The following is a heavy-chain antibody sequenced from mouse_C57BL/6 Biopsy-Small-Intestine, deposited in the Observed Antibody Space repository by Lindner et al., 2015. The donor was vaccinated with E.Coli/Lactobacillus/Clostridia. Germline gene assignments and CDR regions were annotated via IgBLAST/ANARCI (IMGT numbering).Heavy chain of an antibody. V-gene: IGHV14-2*02. CDR2: INVKDGDR. J-gene: IGHJ4*01. D-gene: IGHD2-3*01. CDR3: ARDGLAIPSAGGSNWFDP. Sequence: SVKVSCKASGYTFTDHYVHWVRQAPGQGLEWMGRINVKDGDRIYAQKFQGRVTMTRDTSIDTAYMEMSSLRSDDTAIYFCARDGLAIPSAGGSNWFDPWGQGTLVTVSS. CDR1: GYTFTDHY.